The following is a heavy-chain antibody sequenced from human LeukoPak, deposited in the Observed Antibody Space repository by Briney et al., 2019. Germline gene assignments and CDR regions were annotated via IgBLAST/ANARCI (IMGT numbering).Heavy chain of an antibody. J-gene: IGHJ4*02. Sequence: GRSLRLSCAASGFTFSSYGMYWVRQAPGKGLEWVAVIWYDGSNKYYADSVKGRFTISRDNSKNTLFLQMNSLRAEDTAVYYCARLPKGDWGQGTLVTVSS. CDR3: ARLPKGD. CDR2: IWYDGSNK. CDR1: GFTFSSYG. V-gene: IGHV3-33*01.